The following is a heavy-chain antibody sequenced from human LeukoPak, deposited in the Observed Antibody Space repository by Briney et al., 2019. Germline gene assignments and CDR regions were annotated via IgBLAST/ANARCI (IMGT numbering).Heavy chain of an antibody. Sequence: GGSLRLSCAASGFTFSSYGMSWVRQAPGKGLEWVSAISGSGGSTYYADSVKGRFTISRDNSKNTLYLQMNSLRAEDTAVYYCAKETGSYYHDSSGYYVEFDYFDYWGQGTLVTVSS. D-gene: IGHD3-22*01. CDR1: GFTFSSYG. CDR3: AKETGSYYHDSSGYYVEFDYFDY. CDR2: ISGSGGST. J-gene: IGHJ4*02. V-gene: IGHV3-23*01.